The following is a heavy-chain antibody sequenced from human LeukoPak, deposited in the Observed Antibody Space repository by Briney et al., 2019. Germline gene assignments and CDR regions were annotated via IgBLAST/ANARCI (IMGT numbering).Heavy chain of an antibody. D-gene: IGHD3-3*01. J-gene: IGHJ4*02. CDR2: INHSGST. CDR1: GGSFSGYY. CDR3: ARGWGITISGVVIISRETSFDY. Sequence: SETLSLTCAVYGGSFSGYYWSWIRQPPGKWLEWIGEINHSGSTNYNPSLKSRVTISVDTSKNQFSLKLSSVTAADTAVYYCARGWGITISGVVIISRETSFDYWGQGTLVTVSS. V-gene: IGHV4-34*01.